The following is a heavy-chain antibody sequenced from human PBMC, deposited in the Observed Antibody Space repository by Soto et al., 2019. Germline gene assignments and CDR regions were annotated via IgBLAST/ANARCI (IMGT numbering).Heavy chain of an antibody. CDR3: ATDRRDGYKRYCEF. V-gene: IGHV4-59*01. CDR2: ISFSGAT. J-gene: IGHJ4*02. Sequence: SETLSLTCTVSGVSITSYSWSWIRQTPGKGLDWIGSISFSGATYSNPSLKGRAALSVDTSENHLSLTLNSVTSANTAVYFCATDRRDGYKRYCEFWGQVNQGISSS. CDR1: GVSITSYS. D-gene: IGHD5-12*01.